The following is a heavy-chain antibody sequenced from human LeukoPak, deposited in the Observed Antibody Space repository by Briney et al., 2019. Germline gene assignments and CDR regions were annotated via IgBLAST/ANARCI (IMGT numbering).Heavy chain of an antibody. CDR1: GLTFSSYV. V-gene: IGHV3-23*01. CDR2: ISGSGTNT. Sequence: GGSLRLSCAASGLTFSSYVMSWVRQARGKGLEWVSAISGSGTNTYYADSVKGRFTVSRDNSKNTLYLQMSSLRAEDTAVHYCAKSYSSSWYFFDYWGQGTLVTVSS. J-gene: IGHJ4*02. CDR3: AKSYSSSWYFFDY. D-gene: IGHD6-13*01.